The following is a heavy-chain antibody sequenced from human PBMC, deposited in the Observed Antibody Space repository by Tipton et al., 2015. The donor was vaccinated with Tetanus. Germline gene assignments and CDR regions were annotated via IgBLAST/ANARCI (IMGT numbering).Heavy chain of an antibody. CDR3: AKVSAPGTIATGNFDY. CDR1: GYSFSSYW. Sequence: VQSGAEAKKPGESLKISCRGSGYSFSSYWIAWVRQVPGKGLEWMGIFFPGDSESRYSPSFQGQVTMSGDNSIRTAYLQWNSLRASDTATYYCAKVSAPGTIATGNFDYWGQGTPVTVSS. CDR2: FFPGDSES. D-gene: IGHD1-1*01. V-gene: IGHV5-51*01. J-gene: IGHJ4*02.